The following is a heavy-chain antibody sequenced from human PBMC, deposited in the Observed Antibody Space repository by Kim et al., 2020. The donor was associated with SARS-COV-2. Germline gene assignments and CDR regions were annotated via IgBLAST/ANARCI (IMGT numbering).Heavy chain of an antibody. CDR2: IYYSGST. J-gene: IGHJ4*02. D-gene: IGHD3-10*01. CDR1: GGSISSYY. Sequence: SETLSLTCTVSGGSISSYYWSWIRQPPGKGLEWIGYIYYSGSTNYNPSLKSRVTISVDTSKNQFSLKLSSVTAADTAVYYCARHLTMVRGVANLDFDYWGQGTLVTVSS. V-gene: IGHV4-59*01. CDR3: ARHLTMVRGVANLDFDY.